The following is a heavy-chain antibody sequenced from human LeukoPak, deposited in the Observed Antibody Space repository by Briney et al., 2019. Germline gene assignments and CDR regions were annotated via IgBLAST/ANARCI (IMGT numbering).Heavy chain of an antibody. CDR2: ISGSGGST. J-gene: IGHJ4*02. Sequence: HPGGSMRLSCAASGFTFSSYAMSWVRQAPGKGLEWASAISGSGGSTYYADSVKGRFTISRDNSKNTLYLQMNSLRAEDTAVYYCAKEGVPAAHFDYWGQGTLVTVSS. CDR1: GFTFSSYA. CDR3: AKEGVPAAHFDY. D-gene: IGHD2-2*01. V-gene: IGHV3-23*01.